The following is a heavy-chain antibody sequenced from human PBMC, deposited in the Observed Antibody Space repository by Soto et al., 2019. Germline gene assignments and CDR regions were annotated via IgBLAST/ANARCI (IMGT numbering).Heavy chain of an antibody. CDR3: ARDLGGITMVRGVILGFQH. Sequence: ASVKGSFKASGYTLTNHSMHWVRPAPRQKAEWMGWINAGNGNTKYSQKFQGRVTITRDTSASTAYMELSSLRSEDTAVYYCARDLGGITMVRGVILGFQHWGQGTLVTVSS. CDR2: INAGNGNT. J-gene: IGHJ1*01. V-gene: IGHV1-3*01. D-gene: IGHD3-10*01. CDR1: GYTLTNHS.